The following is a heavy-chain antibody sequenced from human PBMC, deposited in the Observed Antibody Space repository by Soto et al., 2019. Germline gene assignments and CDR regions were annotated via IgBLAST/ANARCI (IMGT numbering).Heavy chain of an antibody. V-gene: IGHV6-1*01. J-gene: IGHJ5*02. Sequence: GISGESVVCKGGGSKWMQQSPSRGLEWLGRTYYRSKWYNDYAVSVKGRITVNPDTSKNQFSLQLNSVTPEDTAVYYCARTPASGTLDPWGQGSLVTSPQ. CDR2: TYYRSKWYN. CDR1: GESVVCKGGG. D-gene: IGHD6-13*01. CDR3: ARTPASGTLDP.